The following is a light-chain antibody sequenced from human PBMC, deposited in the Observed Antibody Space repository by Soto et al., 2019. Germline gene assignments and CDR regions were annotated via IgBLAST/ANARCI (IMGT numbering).Light chain of an antibody. CDR2: GAS. J-gene: IGKJ4*01. CDR3: QQYNTRPLT. Sequence: EIVMTQSPSTLSVSPGETVTLSCRASQTVRSNLAWYQQKPGQAPRLLIYGASTRGTGIPSRFSGSGSGTEFTLTISRLESEDFAIYYCQQYNTRPLTFGGGTKVEFK. V-gene: IGKV3-15*01. CDR1: QTVRSN.